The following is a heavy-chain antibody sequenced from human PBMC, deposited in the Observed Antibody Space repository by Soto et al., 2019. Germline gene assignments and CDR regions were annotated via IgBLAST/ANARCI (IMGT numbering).Heavy chain of an antibody. CDR2: IYPGGSDT. J-gene: IGHJ3*02. D-gene: IGHD6-13*01. Sequence: GESLKSYCKGSGYSFTSYWIGWVRQMPGKGLGWVGIIYPGGSDTRYSPSFQGQVTISADKSISTVYVQWSSLKASDNAMYYFASHSSSWYEDAFDIWGQGTMVTVSS. CDR3: ASHSSSWYEDAFDI. CDR1: GYSFTSYW. V-gene: IGHV5-51*01.